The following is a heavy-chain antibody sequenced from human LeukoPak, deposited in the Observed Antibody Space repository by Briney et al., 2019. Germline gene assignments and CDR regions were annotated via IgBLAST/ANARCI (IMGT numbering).Heavy chain of an antibody. Sequence: GGSLRLSCAASGFTFSSYSMNWVRQAPGKGLEWVAVISNDANNKHYADSVKGRFTISRDNSKNTLYLQMNSLRPEDTAVYYCARGAGASGGRDYYSDYWGQGMLVAVSS. V-gene: IGHV3-30*03. CDR3: ARGAGASGGRDYYSDY. D-gene: IGHD6-13*01. CDR2: ISNDANNK. CDR1: GFTFSSYS. J-gene: IGHJ4*02.